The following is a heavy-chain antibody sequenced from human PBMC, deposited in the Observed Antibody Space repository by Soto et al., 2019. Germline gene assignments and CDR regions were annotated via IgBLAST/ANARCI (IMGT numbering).Heavy chain of an antibody. Sequence: ASVKVSCKASGYTFTGYYMHWVRQAPGQGLEWMGWINPNSGGTNYAQKFQGWVTMTRDTSISTAYMELSRLRPDDTAVYYCARDQLRIAARLAQSPLLYYYYGMDVWGQGTTVTVSS. J-gene: IGHJ6*02. CDR3: ARDQLRIAARLAQSPLLYYYYGMDV. CDR2: INPNSGGT. D-gene: IGHD6-6*01. CDR1: GYTFTGYY. V-gene: IGHV1-2*04.